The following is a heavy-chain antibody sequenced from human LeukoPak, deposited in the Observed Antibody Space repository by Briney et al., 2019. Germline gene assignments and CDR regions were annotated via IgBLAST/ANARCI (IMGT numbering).Heavy chain of an antibody. V-gene: IGHV4-34*01. CDR2: INHSGST. Sequence: SETLSLTCAVYGGSFSGYYWSWIRQPPGKGLEWIGEINHSGSTNYNPSLKSRVPISVDTSKNQFSLKLSSVTAADTAVYHCARGGEIAAVNYYFDYWGQGTVVTVSS. CDR3: ARGGEIAAVNYYFDY. CDR1: GGSFSGYY. J-gene: IGHJ4*02. D-gene: IGHD6-13*01.